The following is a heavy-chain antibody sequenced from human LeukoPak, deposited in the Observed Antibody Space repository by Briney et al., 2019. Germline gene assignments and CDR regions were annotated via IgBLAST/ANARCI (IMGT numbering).Heavy chain of an antibody. V-gene: IGHV4-31*03. CDR2: IYYSGST. CDR1: GGSISSGGYY. CDR3: ASYLTTVTTHSIPVY. Sequence: SETLSLTCTVSGGSISSGGYYWSWIRQHPGKGLEWIGYIYYSGSTYYNPSLKSRVTISVDTSKNQFSLKLSSVTAADTAVYYRASYLTTVTTHSIPVYWGQGTLVTVSS. J-gene: IGHJ4*02. D-gene: IGHD4-17*01.